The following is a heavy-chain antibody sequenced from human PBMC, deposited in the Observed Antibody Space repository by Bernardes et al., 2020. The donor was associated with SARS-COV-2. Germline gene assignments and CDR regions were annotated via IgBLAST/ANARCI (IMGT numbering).Heavy chain of an antibody. CDR2: ISATGGVT. Sequence: GSLRLSCAASGFTFTNYAMTWVRQAPGKGLEWVSSISATGGVTYYADSVQGRFTVSRDYSTNTLYLQMDSLRAEDTAIYYCAKEAYSGYLETYYFYYGMDVWGQGTTVTVSS. CDR1: GFTFTNYA. J-gene: IGHJ6*02. V-gene: IGHV3-23*01. CDR3: AKEAYSGYLETYYFYYGMDV. D-gene: IGHD5-12*01.